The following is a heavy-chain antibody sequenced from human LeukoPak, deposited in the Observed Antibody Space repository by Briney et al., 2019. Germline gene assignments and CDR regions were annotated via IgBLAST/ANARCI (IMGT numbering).Heavy chain of an antibody. CDR1: GYTFTSSG. CDR2: ISGYNTNT. V-gene: IGHV1-18*01. D-gene: IGHD2-2*01. J-gene: IGHJ3*02. Sequence: ASVKVSCKASGYTFTSSGITWVRQAPGQGLEWMGWISGYNTNTNYEQKFQGRVTMTTDTSTTTAYLELRSLRSDDTAVYYCARVGVDMVVVPAARGAAFDIWGQGTMVTVTS. CDR3: ARVGVDMVVVPAARGAAFDI.